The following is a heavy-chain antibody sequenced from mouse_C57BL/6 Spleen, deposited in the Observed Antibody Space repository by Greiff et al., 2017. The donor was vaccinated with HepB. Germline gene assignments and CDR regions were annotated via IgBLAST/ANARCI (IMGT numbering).Heavy chain of an antibody. Sequence: QVQLQQSGAELVKPGASVKLSCKASGYTFTEYTIHWVKQRSGKGLEWIGWFYPGSGSIKYNEKFKDKATLTADKSSSTVYMELSRLTSEDSAFYFCARHEDRDDGYYGWYFDVWGTGTTVTVSS. CDR2: FYPGSGSI. J-gene: IGHJ1*03. V-gene: IGHV1-62-2*01. D-gene: IGHD2-3*01. CDR3: ARHEDRDDGYYGWYFDV. CDR1: GYTFTEYT.